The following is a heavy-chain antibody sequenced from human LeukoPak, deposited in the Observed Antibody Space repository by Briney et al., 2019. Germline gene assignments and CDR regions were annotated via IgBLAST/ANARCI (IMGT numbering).Heavy chain of an antibody. CDR1: GFTFSSYS. J-gene: IGHJ6*03. CDR2: ISSSSSYI. V-gene: IGHV3-21*01. Sequence: PGGSLRLSCAASGFTFSSYSMNWVRQAPGKGLEWVSSISSSSSYIYYADSVKGRFTISRDNAKNSLYLQMNSLRAEDTAVYYCAREVRIAARSRAYYYYYYMDVWGKGTTVTVSS. CDR3: AREVRIAARSRAYYYYYYMDV. D-gene: IGHD6-6*01.